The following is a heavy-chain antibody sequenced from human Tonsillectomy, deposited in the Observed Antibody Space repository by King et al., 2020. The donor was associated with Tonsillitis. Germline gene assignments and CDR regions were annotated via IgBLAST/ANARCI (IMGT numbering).Heavy chain of an antibody. CDR2: INPSGGST. CDR1: GYSFTSYY. CDR3: ARMYYYGSGSYCPLGY. V-gene: IGHV1-46*01. D-gene: IGHD3-10*01. J-gene: IGHJ4*02. Sequence: VQLVESGAEVKKPGASVKVSCKASGYSFTSYYMHWVRQAPGQGLEWMGIINPSGGSTSYAQKFQGRVTMTRDTSTSTFYMELSSLRSEDTAVYYCARMYYYGSGSYCPLGYWGQGTLVTVSS.